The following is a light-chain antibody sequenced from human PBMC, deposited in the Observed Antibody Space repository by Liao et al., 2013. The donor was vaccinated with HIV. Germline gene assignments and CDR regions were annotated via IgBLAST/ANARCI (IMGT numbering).Light chain of an antibody. J-gene: IGLJ3*02. CDR3: QVWDSSSDLWV. V-gene: IGLV3-1*01. CDR2: QDT. CDR1: KLGAKY. Sequence: SYELTQPPSVSVSPGQTASITCSGDKLGAKYACWYQQKPGQSPVLVIYQDTKRPSGIPERFSGSNSGTTATLAISGAQALDEADYYCQVWDSSSDLWVFGGGTMLTVL.